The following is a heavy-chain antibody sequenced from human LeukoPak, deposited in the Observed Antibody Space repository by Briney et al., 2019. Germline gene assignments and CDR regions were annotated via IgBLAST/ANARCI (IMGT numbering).Heavy chain of an antibody. CDR2: IYHIGNT. V-gene: IGHV4-38-2*02. CDR3: ASVAFFWSGDSEFCLFDN. CDR1: GYSISSGYY. J-gene: IGHJ4*02. D-gene: IGHD3-3*01. Sequence: PSETLSLTCNVSGYSISSGYYWGWIRQPPGQGLEWIGTIYHIGNTYYNPSLKSRVTISLDTSKNQFSLTLRSVTAADTAVYYCASVAFFWSGDSEFCLFDNWGQGTLVTVSS.